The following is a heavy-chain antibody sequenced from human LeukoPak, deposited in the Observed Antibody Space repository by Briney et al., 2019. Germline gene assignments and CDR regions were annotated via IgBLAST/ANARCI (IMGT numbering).Heavy chain of an antibody. Sequence: GGSLRLSCEASGFTFTTYSMTWVRQTPGKGREWVSSILSGGDTASYADPVRGRFTTSRHNSKNTLYLAMNSLRAEDTAIYYCAKDLISPRRVGSSEKLDYWGQGTLVTVSS. CDR3: AKDLISPRRVGSSEKLDY. D-gene: IGHD3-10*01. J-gene: IGHJ4*02. CDR1: GFTFTTYS. V-gene: IGHV3-23*01. CDR2: ILSGGDTA.